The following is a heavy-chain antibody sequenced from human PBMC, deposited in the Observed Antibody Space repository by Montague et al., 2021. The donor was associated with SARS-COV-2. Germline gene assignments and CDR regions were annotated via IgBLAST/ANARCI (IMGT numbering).Heavy chain of an antibody. D-gene: IGHD6-19*01. CDR1: GFTFSAYE. J-gene: IGHJ5*02. V-gene: IGHV3-69-1*02. CDR3: ATTLSGWFAGWFAP. Sequence: SLRLSCAVSGFTFSAYEMNWVRQAPGKGLEWVSFINTNGAVYYADSVKGRFTISGDNSKNSLFLQMDSLRAEDTALYYCATTLSGWFAGWFAPWGQGALVTVSS. CDR2: INTNGAV.